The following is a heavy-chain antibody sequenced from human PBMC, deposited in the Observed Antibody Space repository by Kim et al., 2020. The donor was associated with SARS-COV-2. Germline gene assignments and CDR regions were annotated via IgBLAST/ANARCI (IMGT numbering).Heavy chain of an antibody. CDR3: ARNYGCDF. J-gene: IGHJ4*02. D-gene: IGHD4-17*01. V-gene: IGHV1-3*01. CDR2: NDNT. Sequence: NDNTKYSEKFQGRVTITRDTSANTAYMELSSLRSEDTAVYYCARNYGCDFWGQGTLVTVSS.